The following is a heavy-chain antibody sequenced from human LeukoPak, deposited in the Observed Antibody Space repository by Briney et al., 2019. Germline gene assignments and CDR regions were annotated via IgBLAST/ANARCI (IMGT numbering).Heavy chain of an antibody. CDR3: ARGTTGDIVVVVAANHFDY. CDR2: INHSGST. CDR1: GGSFSGYY. Sequence: PSETLSLTCAVYGGSFSGYYWSWIRQPPGKGLEWIGEINHSGSTNYNPSLKSRVTISVDTSKNQFSLKLSSVTAADTAVYYCARGTTGDIVVVVAANHFDYWGQGTLVTVSS. V-gene: IGHV4-34*01. J-gene: IGHJ4*02. D-gene: IGHD2-15*01.